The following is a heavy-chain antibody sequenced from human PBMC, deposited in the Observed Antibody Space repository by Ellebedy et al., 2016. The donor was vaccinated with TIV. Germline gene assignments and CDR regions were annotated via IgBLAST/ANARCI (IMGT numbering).Heavy chain of an antibody. D-gene: IGHD5/OR15-5a*01. CDR2: IGAGGDT. CDR3: AREIVDIVSTDWCFDL. Sequence: GESLKISCAASGFTFSRYDFHWVRQATGKGLEWVSAIGAGGDTYYQGSVKGRFTISRENAQNSLHLQMNSLRDGDTAVYYCAREIVDIVSTDWCFDLWGRGTLVTVAS. J-gene: IGHJ2*01. CDR1: GFTFSRYD. V-gene: IGHV3-13*01.